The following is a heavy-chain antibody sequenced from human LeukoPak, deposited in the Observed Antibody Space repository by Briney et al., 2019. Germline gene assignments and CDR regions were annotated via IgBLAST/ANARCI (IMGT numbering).Heavy chain of an antibody. CDR2: ISGSGGST. CDR3: AKGLSYGSGKWGYFEY. CDR1: GVTFSGYA. D-gene: IGHD3-10*01. V-gene: IGHV3-23*01. Sequence: GGSLRLSCAASGVTFSGYAMSWVRQAPGKGLEWVSGISGSGGSTYYADSVKGRLTISRDNSKNTLYLQMNSQSAEVTAVYDCAKGLSYGSGKWGYFEYWGQGTLVTVSS. J-gene: IGHJ4*02.